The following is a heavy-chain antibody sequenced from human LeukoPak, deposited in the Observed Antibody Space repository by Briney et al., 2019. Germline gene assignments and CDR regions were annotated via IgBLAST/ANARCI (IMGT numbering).Heavy chain of an antibody. CDR1: GGSVSSGSYY. Sequence: SETLSLTCTVSGGSVSSGSYYWSWIRQPPGKGLEWIGYIHYSGSTNYNPSLKSRATISVDTSKNQFSLKLSSVTAADTAVYYCASEDYYDSSGYYTGGFDYWGQGTLVTVSS. CDR3: ASEDYYDSSGYYTGGFDY. CDR2: IHYSGST. D-gene: IGHD3-22*01. V-gene: IGHV4-61*01. J-gene: IGHJ4*02.